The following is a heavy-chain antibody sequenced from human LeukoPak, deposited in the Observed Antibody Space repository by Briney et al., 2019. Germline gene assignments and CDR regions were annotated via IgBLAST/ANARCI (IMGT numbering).Heavy chain of an antibody. Sequence: GGSLRLSCAASGFTFSSYAMSWVRQAPEKGLEWVSAISGSGGSTYYADSVKGRFTISRDNAKYSLYLQMNSLRAEDTAVYYCARYWATSDWYFDLWGRGTLVTVSS. CDR3: ARYWATSDWYFDL. D-gene: IGHD2-15*01. J-gene: IGHJ2*01. CDR2: ISGSGGST. CDR1: GFTFSSYA. V-gene: IGHV3-23*01.